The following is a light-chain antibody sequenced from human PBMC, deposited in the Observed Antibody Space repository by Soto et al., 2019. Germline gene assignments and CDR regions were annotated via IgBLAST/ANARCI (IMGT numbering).Light chain of an antibody. Sequence: EIVMTQSPATLSVSAGERATLSCRASQSVSANLAWYQQKPGQAPRLLIYGASTRTTGIPARFSGSGSGTEFTLTLSSLQSEDYAVSSCQQYNNWPHRTFGGGTKVEIK. J-gene: IGKJ4*01. CDR1: QSVSAN. CDR2: GAS. CDR3: QQYNNWPHRT. V-gene: IGKV3-15*01.